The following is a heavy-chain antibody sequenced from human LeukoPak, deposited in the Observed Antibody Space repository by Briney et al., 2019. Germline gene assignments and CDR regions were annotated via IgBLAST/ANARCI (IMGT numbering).Heavy chain of an antibody. J-gene: IGHJ6*02. D-gene: IGHD5-12*01. CDR3: ARAPLKRDYDKIYYYYGMDV. Sequence: SETLSLTCTVSGYSISSGYYWGWIRQPPGKGLEWIGSIYHSGSTYYNPSLKSRVTISVDTSKNQFSLKLSSVTAADTAVYYCARAPLKRDYDKIYYYYGMDVWGQGTTVTVSS. CDR2: IYHSGST. CDR1: GYSISSGYY. V-gene: IGHV4-38-2*02.